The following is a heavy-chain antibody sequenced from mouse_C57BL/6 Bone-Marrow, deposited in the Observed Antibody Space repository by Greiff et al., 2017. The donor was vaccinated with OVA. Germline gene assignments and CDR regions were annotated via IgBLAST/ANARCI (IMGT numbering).Heavy chain of an antibody. CDR3: VRHGWDGYYFDY. CDR2: IRSKSNNYAT. D-gene: IGHD4-1*01. V-gene: IGHV10-1*01. J-gene: IGHJ2*01. CDR1: GFSFNTYA. Sequence: EVKVVESGGGLVQPKGSLKLSCAASGFSFNTYAMNWVRQAPGKGLEWVARIRSKSNNYATYYADSVKDRFTISRDDSESMLYLQMNNLKTEDTAMYYCVRHGWDGYYFDYWGQGTTLTVSS.